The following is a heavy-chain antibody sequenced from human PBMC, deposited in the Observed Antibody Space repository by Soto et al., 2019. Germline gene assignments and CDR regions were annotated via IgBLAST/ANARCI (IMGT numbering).Heavy chain of an antibody. CDR1: GGTFSSYA. CDR2: IIPIFGTA. J-gene: IGHJ5*02. Sequence: SVKVSCKASGGTFSSYAISWVRQAPGQGLEWMGGIIPIFGTANYAQKFQGRVTITADESTSTAYMELSSLRSEDTAVYYCARRYSGHERRDNWFDTWGQGTLVTVSS. D-gene: IGHD5-12*01. V-gene: IGHV1-69*13. CDR3: ARRYSGHERRDNWFDT.